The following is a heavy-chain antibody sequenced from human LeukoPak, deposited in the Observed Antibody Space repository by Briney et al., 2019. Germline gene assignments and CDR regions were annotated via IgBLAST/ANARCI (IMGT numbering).Heavy chain of an antibody. Sequence: GGSLRLSCAASGCTFSRYWRSWVRQAPGKGLEWVADINQAGNEKFYVDSVKGRFTISRDNAKISLYLQMNSLRAEDTAVYYCARVTPGGVGSFDYWGQGTLVTVSS. J-gene: IGHJ4*02. CDR3: ARVTPGGVGSFDY. CDR2: INQAGNEK. CDR1: GCTFSRYW. V-gene: IGHV3-7*01. D-gene: IGHD3-10*01.